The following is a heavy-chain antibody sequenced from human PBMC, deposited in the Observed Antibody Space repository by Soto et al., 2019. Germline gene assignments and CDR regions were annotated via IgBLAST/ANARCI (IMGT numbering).Heavy chain of an antibody. CDR1: GFTFSNAL. CDR2: IKSKTDGGTT. V-gene: IGHV3-15*01. J-gene: IGHJ6*04. CDR3: TTTIFFLGPPS. Sequence: GGSLILSCASSGFTFSNALMSWVRQAPGEGLEWVGRIKSKTDGGTTDYAARGKGRFTISREDSEHTLYLQMNSLKTEDTAVYYCTTTIFFLGPPSWGKGTTVTVSS. D-gene: IGHD3-3*01.